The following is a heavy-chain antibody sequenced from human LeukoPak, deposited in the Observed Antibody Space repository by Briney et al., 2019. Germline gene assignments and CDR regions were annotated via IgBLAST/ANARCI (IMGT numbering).Heavy chain of an antibody. D-gene: IGHD4-17*01. Sequence: GGSLRLSCAASGFTFSSYGMSWVRQAPGKGLEWVSAISGSGGSTYYADSVKGRFTISRDNAKNSLYLQMNSLRAEDTAVYYCARVRGYGDYVGRFDPWGQGTLVTVSS. J-gene: IGHJ5*02. CDR2: ISGSGGST. CDR1: GFTFSSYG. CDR3: ARVRGYGDYVGRFDP. V-gene: IGHV3-23*01.